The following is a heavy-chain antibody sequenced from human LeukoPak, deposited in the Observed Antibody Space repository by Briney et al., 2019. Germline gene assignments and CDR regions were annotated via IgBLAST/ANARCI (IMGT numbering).Heavy chain of an antibody. CDR1: GGSISSYY. V-gene: IGHV4-59*01. Sequence: PSETLSLTCTVSGGSISSYYWSWIRQPPGKGLEWMGYIYYSGSTNYNPSLKSRVTISVDTSKNQFSLKLSSVTAADTAVYYCASHPGYYYYGMDVWGQGTTVTVSS. CDR2: IYYSGST. CDR3: ASHPGYYYYGMDV. J-gene: IGHJ6*02.